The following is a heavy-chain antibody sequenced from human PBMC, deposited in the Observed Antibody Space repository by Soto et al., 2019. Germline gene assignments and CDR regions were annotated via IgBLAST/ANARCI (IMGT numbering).Heavy chain of an antibody. Sequence: PSETLSLTCTVSGGSISSYYWSLIRQRPGKGLEFIWYISYSGSTNYNPSLKSRVTISVDTSKHQFSLKLRSVTAADTAVYYCATRSRIYGDLVADWGQGTIVTLSS. V-gene: IGHV4-59*01. CDR2: ISYSGST. D-gene: IGHD4-17*01. J-gene: IGHJ4*02. CDR1: GGSISSYY. CDR3: ATRSRIYGDLVAD.